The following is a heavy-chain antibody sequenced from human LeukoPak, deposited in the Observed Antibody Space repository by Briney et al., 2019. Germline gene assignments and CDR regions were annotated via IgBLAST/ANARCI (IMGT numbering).Heavy chain of an antibody. CDR1: GFTFSNAW. V-gene: IGHV3-15*01. D-gene: IGHD4-17*01. J-gene: IGHJ6*02. Sequence: SGGSLRLSCAASGFTFSNAWMSWVRQAPGKGLEWVGRIRSKTDGGTTDYAAPVKGRFTISRDDSKNTLYLQMNSLKTEDTAVYYCTTTLDDYGDYEAYYYYGMDVWGQGTTVTVSS. CDR3: TTTLDDYGDYEAYYYYGMDV. CDR2: IRSKTDGGTT.